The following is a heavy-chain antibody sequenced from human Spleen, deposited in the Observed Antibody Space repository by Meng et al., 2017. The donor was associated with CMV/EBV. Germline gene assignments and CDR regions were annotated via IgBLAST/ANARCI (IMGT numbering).Heavy chain of an antibody. CDR1: GGTFSSYT. V-gene: IGHV1-69*02. CDR2: IIPILGIA. Sequence: CKASGGTFSSYTISWVRQAPGQGLEWMGRIIPILGIANYAQKFQGRVTITADKSTSTAYMELSSLRSEDTAVYYCASLVGVTSAFDIWGQGTMVTVSS. J-gene: IGHJ3*02. D-gene: IGHD1-26*01. CDR3: ASLVGVTSAFDI.